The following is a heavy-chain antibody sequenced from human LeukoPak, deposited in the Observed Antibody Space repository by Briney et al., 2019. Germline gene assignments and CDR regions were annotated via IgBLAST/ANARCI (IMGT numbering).Heavy chain of an antibody. Sequence: PSETLSLTCTVSGGSISSYYWSWIRQPPGKGLEWIGYIYYSGSTNYNPSLKSRVTISVDTSKNQFSLKRSSVTAADTAVYYCARVWELLFLDYWGQGTLVTVSS. D-gene: IGHD1-26*01. V-gene: IGHV4-59*01. CDR3: ARVWELLFLDY. CDR1: GGSISSYY. CDR2: IYYSGST. J-gene: IGHJ4*02.